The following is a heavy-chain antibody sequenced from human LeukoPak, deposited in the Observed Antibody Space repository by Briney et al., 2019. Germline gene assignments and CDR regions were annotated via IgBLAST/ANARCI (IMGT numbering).Heavy chain of an antibody. J-gene: IGHJ3*02. CDR2: IYYSGST. D-gene: IGHD3-22*01. CDR3: ARDPGYYDSSGRDAFDI. Sequence: SETLSLTCTVSGGSISSSSYYWGWIRQPPGKGLEWIGSIYYSGSTYYNPSLKSRVTISVDTSKNQFSLKLSSVTAADTAVYYCARDPGYYDSSGRDAFDIWGQGTMVTVSS. CDR1: GGSISSSSYY. V-gene: IGHV4-39*07.